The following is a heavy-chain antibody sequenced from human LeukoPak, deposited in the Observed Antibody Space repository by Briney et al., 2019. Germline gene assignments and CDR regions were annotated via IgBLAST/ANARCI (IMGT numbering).Heavy chain of an antibody. CDR1: GFTFSSYS. J-gene: IGHJ4*02. V-gene: IGHV3-21*01. CDR3: ASLYYDFWSGYSDY. CDR2: ISSSSSYI. D-gene: IGHD3-3*01. Sequence: PGGSLRLSCAASGFTFSSYSMNWVRQAPGKGLEWVSSISSSSSYIYYADSVKGRFTISRDNAKNSLYLQMNSLRAEDTAVYYCASLYYDFWSGYSDYWGQGTLVTVSS.